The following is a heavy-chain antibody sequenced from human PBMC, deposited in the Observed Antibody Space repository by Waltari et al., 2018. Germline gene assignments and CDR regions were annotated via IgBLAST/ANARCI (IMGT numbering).Heavy chain of an antibody. CDR3: ARAGTTFGGVIISLGWFDP. V-gene: IGHV4-34*01. CDR1: GGSFSGYY. D-gene: IGHD3-16*02. Sequence: QVQLQQWGAGLLKPSETLSLTCAVYGGSFSGYYWSWIRQPPGKGLEWIGEINHSGSTNYNPSLKSRVTISVDTSKNQFSLKLSSVTAADTAVYYCARAGTTFGGVIISLGWFDPWGQGTLVTVSS. J-gene: IGHJ5*02. CDR2: INHSGST.